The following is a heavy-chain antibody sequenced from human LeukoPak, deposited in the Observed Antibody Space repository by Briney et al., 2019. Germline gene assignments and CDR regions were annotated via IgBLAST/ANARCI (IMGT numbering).Heavy chain of an antibody. D-gene: IGHD6-13*01. CDR1: GGSISNNRYY. CDR3: ASGYSSSWYSTYYFDY. CDR2: IYYSGST. V-gene: IGHV4-39*01. Sequence: SETLSLTCTVSGGSISNNRYYWGWIRQPPEKGLEWIGTIYYSGSTYYNPSLKSRVSISVDTSKNQFSLKLSSVTAADTAVYYCASGYSSSWYSTYYFDYWGQGTLVTVSS. J-gene: IGHJ4*02.